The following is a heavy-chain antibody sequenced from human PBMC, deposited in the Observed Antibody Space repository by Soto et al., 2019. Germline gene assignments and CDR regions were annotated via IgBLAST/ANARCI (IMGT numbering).Heavy chain of an antibody. V-gene: IGHV3-11*06. CDR2: ISSTISYT. D-gene: IGHD5-18*01. CDR3: ARYIYGYVDY. J-gene: IGHJ4*02. Sequence: GGSLRLSCAASGFTFSDYYMSWIRQAPGKGLEWVSYISSTISYTHYADSVKGRFTISRDNAKNSLYLQMNSLRAEDTAVYYCARYIYGYVDYWGQGTLVTVSS. CDR1: GFTFSDYY.